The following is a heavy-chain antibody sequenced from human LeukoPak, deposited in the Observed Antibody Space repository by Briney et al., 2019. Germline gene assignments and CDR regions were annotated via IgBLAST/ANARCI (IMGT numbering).Heavy chain of an antibody. J-gene: IGHJ1*01. CDR2: IIPIFGTA. D-gene: IGHD2-21*02. CDR3: ARDDNGEVVTATPTTIGYFQH. CDR1: GGTFSSYA. Sequence: SVKVSCKASGGTFSSYAISWVRQAPGQGLEWMGGIIPIFGTANYAQKFQGRVTITADESTSTAYMELSSLRSEDTAVYYCARDDNGEVVTATPTTIGYFQHWGQGTLVSVSS. V-gene: IGHV1-69*01.